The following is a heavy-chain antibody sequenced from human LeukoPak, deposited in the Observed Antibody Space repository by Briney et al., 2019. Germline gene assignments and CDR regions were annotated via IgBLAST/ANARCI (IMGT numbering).Heavy chain of an antibody. Sequence: PSETLSLTCTVSGGSLSNYYWNWIRQPPGKGLEWIAYIYYSGSTNYNPSLKSRVTISLDTSKNQFSLKLSSVTTADTAVYYCAVNDFWSGSNFDYWGQGTLVTVSS. J-gene: IGHJ4*02. CDR1: GGSLSNYY. CDR2: IYYSGST. CDR3: AVNDFWSGSNFDY. D-gene: IGHD3-3*01. V-gene: IGHV4-59*01.